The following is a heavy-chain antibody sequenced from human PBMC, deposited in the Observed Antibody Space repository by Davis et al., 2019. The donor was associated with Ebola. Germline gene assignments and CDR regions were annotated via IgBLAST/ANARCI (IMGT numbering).Heavy chain of an antibody. D-gene: IGHD1-26*01. V-gene: IGHV4-4*02. CDR1: GGSISSSNW. Sequence: MPSETLSLTCAVFGGSISSSNWWSWVRQPPGKGLEWIGEIYHSGSTNYNPSLKSRVTISVDKSKNQFSLKLSSVTAADTAVYYCARVGQAGGSYLYYYYGMDVWGKGTTVTVSS. CDR3: ARVGQAGGSYLYYYYGMDV. CDR2: IYHSGST. J-gene: IGHJ6*04.